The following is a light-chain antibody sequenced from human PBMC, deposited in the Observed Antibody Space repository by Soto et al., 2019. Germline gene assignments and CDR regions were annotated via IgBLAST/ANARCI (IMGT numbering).Light chain of an antibody. CDR2: QAS. Sequence: DIQMTQSPSTLSASVGDRVTITCRASQSISSWLAWYQQKPGKAPKLLISQASGLESGVPSRFSGSGTGTEFTLTISSLQPDDFATYYCQQYNSYPITFGQGTRLEIK. CDR1: QSISSW. V-gene: IGKV1-5*03. J-gene: IGKJ5*01. CDR3: QQYNSYPIT.